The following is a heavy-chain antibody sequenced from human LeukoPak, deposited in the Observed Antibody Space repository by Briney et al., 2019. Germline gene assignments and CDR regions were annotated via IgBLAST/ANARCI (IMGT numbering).Heavy chain of an antibody. J-gene: IGHJ6*02. Sequence: NPGGSLRLSCAASGFTFSNAWMSWIRQPPGKGLEWIGEINHSGSTNYNPSLKSRVTISVDTSKNQFSLKLSSVTAADTAVYYCASKIREIPLAARTPYYYYGMDVWGQGTTVTVSS. CDR3: ASKIREIPLAARTPYYYYGMDV. V-gene: IGHV4-34*01. D-gene: IGHD6-6*01. CDR2: INHSGST. CDR1: GFTFSNAW.